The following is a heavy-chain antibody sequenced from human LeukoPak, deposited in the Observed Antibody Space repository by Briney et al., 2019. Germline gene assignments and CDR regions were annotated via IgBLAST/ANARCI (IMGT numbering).Heavy chain of an antibody. CDR1: GVTFSSYG. D-gene: IGHD4-17*01. Sequence: PGGSLRLSCAASGVTFSSYGMHWVRQAPGKGLEWVAVIWYDGSNKYYADSVKGRFTISRDNSKNTLYLQMNSLRAEDTAVYYCARDDYGDYGDYWGQGTLVTVSS. V-gene: IGHV3-33*01. J-gene: IGHJ4*02. CDR3: ARDDYGDYGDY. CDR2: IWYDGSNK.